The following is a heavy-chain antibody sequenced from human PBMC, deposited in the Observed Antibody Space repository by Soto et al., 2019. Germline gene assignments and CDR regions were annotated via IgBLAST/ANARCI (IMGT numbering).Heavy chain of an antibody. CDR2: IYYSGST. Sequence: SETLCLTCTVSGGSISSGDYYWSWIRQPPGKGLEWIGYIYYSGSTYYNPSLKSRVTISVDTSKNQFSLKLSSVTAADTAVYYCARDAATTGTIHNRFDPPAQRTPVTVS. CDR3: ARDAATTGTIHNRFDP. CDR1: GGSISSGDYY. J-gene: IGHJ5*02. V-gene: IGHV4-30-4*01. D-gene: IGHD4-4*01.